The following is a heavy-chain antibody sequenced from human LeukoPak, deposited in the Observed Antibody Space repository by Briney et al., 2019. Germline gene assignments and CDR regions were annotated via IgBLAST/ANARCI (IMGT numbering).Heavy chain of an antibody. J-gene: IGHJ4*02. CDR1: GGTFSSYA. D-gene: IGHD6-6*01. Sequence: SVKVSCKASGGTFSSYAISWVRQAPGQGLEWMGGIIPIFGTANYAQKFQGRVTITADESTSTAYMELSSLRSEDTAVYYYARPHGVSSSSSHFDYWGQGTLVTVSS. CDR2: IIPIFGTA. CDR3: ARPHGVSSSSSHFDY. V-gene: IGHV1-69*13.